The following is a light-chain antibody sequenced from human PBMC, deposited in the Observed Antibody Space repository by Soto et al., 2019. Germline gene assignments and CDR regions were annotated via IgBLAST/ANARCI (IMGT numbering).Light chain of an antibody. CDR1: QTISNY. Sequence: DIQMTQSPSSLSASVGDRVTITCRASQTISNYLHWYQQSPGKAPNLLIYLASNLQSGVTSRVSGSGSGTDFTLTISSLQPEDFATDYCQQSYSAPQTFGRGTKVEIK. CDR2: LAS. J-gene: IGKJ1*01. CDR3: QQSYSAPQT. V-gene: IGKV1-39*01.